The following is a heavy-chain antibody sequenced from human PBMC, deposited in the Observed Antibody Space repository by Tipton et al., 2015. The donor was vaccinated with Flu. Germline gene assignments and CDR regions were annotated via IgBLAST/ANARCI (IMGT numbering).Heavy chain of an antibody. CDR2: INHSGST. D-gene: IGHD2-2*01. Sequence: TLSLTCAVYGGSFSGYYWSWIRQPPGKGLEWIGEINHSGSTNYNPSLKSRVTISVDTSKNPFSLKLSSVTAADTAVYYCARGIVSKYQLLQRPYYYYGMDVWGQGTTVTVSS. CDR3: ARGIVSKYQLLQRPYYYYGMDV. V-gene: IGHV4-34*01. J-gene: IGHJ6*02. CDR1: GGSFSGYY.